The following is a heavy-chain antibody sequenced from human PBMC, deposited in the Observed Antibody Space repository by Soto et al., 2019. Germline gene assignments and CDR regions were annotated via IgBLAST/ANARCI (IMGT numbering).Heavy chain of an antibody. CDR3: ARGSTVTTGAFDI. CDR1: GYTFTGYY. Sequence: GASVKVSCKASGYTFTGYYMHWVRQAPGQGLEWMGWINPNSGGTNYAQKFQGWVTMTRDTSISTAYMELSRLRSDDTAVYYCARGSTVTTGAFDIWGQGTMVTVSS. V-gene: IGHV1-2*04. D-gene: IGHD4-17*01. J-gene: IGHJ3*02. CDR2: INPNSGGT.